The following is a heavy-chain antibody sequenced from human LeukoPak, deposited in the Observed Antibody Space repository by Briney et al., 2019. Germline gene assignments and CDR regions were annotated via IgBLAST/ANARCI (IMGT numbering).Heavy chain of an antibody. CDR2: INHSGST. V-gene: IGHV4-34*01. Sequence: SETLSLTCAVYGGSFSGYYWSWIRQPPGKGLEWIGEINHSGSTNYNPSLKSRVTISVDTSKNQFSLKLSSVTAADTAVYYCAREAVTIFGVVIPFDPWGQGTLVTVSS. D-gene: IGHD3-3*01. J-gene: IGHJ5*02. CDR3: AREAVTIFGVVIPFDP. CDR1: GGSFSGYY.